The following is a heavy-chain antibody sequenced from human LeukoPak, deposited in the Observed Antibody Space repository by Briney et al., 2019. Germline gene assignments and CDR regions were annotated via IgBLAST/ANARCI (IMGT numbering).Heavy chain of an antibody. V-gene: IGHV4-4*07. CDR1: GGSISSYY. CDR3: ARGWVTKNYYYYYYYMDV. D-gene: IGHD4-17*01. CDR2: IYTSGST. J-gene: IGHJ6*03. Sequence: PSETLSLTCTVSGGSISSYYWSWIRQPAGKGLEWIGRIYTSGSTNYNPSLKSRVTMSVDTSKNQFSLKLSSVTAADTAVYYCARGWVTKNYYYYYYYMDVWGKGTTVTISS.